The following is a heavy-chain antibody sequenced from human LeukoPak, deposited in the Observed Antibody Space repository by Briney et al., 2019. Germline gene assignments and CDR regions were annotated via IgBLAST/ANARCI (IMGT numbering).Heavy chain of an antibody. CDR3: ARSSITARSFFSY. J-gene: IGHJ4*02. V-gene: IGHV4-61*01. CDR1: GGSISGSSYY. Sequence: PSETLSLTCTVSGGSISGSSYYWSWIRQPPGKGLEWIGYIYYTGSTNYNPSLKSRVTISVDTSKNQFSLNLSPVTAADTAVYYCARSSITARSFFSYWGQGTLVTVSS. CDR2: IYYTGST. D-gene: IGHD6-6*01.